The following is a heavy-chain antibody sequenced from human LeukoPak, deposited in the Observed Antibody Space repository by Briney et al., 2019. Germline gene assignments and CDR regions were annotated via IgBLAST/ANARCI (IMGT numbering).Heavy chain of an antibody. CDR2: ISSSGTTI. V-gene: IGHV3-48*03. J-gene: IGHJ4*02. CDR1: GFTFSNYE. CDR3: ARDHNGPYTFDY. Sequence: GGSLGLSCAASGFTFSNYEMNWVRQAPGKGLEWVSYISSSGTTIYYADSVKGRFTISRDNAENSLSLQMNSLKVEDTAVYYCARDHNGPYTFDYWGQGTLVTVSS. D-gene: IGHD2-2*02.